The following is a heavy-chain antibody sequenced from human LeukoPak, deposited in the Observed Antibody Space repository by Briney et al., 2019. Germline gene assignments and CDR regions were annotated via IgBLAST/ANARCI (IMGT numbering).Heavy chain of an antibody. V-gene: IGHV3-64D*09. CDR3: HGLFS. D-gene: IGHD2-21*01. J-gene: IGHJ5*02. CDR2: ISTNGGST. Sequence: GGSLRLSCSASGFTFSAYSMHWVRQVPGKGLEYVSAISTNGGSTYYADSVKGRFTISRDNSKNTLYLEISSLRAEDTALYYCHGLFSWGQGTLVTVSS. CDR1: GFTFSAYS.